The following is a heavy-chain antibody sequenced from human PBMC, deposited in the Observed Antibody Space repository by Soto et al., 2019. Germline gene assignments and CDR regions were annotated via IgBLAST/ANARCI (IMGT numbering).Heavy chain of an antibody. V-gene: IGHV1-46*01. J-gene: IGHJ6*02. CDR2: INPNGGST. CDR1: GYTFSNYY. CDR3: ARDGWFSALRFPFGLDV. Sequence: QVQLVQSGAEVKKPGASVKVSCKASGYTFSNYYIHWVRQAPGQVLECMGIINPNGGSTTYAQKFQGRVTMTRDTSTSTVYMELSSLTSEDTALYYCARDGWFSALRFPFGLDVWGQGTTVTVSS. D-gene: IGHD3-3*01.